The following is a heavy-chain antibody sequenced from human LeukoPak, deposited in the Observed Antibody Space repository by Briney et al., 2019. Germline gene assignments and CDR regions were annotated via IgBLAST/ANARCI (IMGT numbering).Heavy chain of an antibody. D-gene: IGHD3-3*01. CDR2: IYPGDSDT. V-gene: IGHV5-51*01. J-gene: IGHJ5*02. CDR3: ARLGIFGVVIGGWIDP. Sequence: GESLKISCKGSGYSFTSYWIGGVRQMPGKGLEWMGIIYPGDSDTRYSPSFQGQVTISADKSISTAYLQWSSLKASDTAMYYCARLGIFGVVIGGWIDPWGQGTLVTVSS. CDR1: GYSFTSYW.